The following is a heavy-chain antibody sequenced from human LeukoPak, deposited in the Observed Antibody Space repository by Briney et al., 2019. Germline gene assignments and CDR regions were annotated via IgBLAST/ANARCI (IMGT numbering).Heavy chain of an antibody. J-gene: IGHJ4*02. D-gene: IGHD5-12*01. V-gene: IGHV4-59*01. CDR2: IYYSGST. Sequence: SETMSLTCTVSGGSISSYYWSWIRQPPGKGLEWIGYIYYSGSTNYNPSLKSRVTISVDTSKNQFSLKLSSVTDADTAVYYCARSGGYSGYYDYWGQGTLVTVSS. CDR1: GGSISSYY. CDR3: ARSGGYSGYYDY.